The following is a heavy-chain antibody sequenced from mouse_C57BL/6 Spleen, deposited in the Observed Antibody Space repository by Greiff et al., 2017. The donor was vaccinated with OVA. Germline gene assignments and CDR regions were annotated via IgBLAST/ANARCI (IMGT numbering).Heavy chain of an antibody. D-gene: IGHD3-1*01. CDR1: GYAFSSYW. Sequence: VMLVESGAELVKPGASVKISCKASGYAFSSYWMNWVKQRPGKGLEWIGQIYPGDGDTNYNGKFKGKATLTADKSSSTAYMQLSSLTSEDSAVYFCARSGYGSYYYAMDYWGQGTSVTVSS. CDR3: ARSGYGSYYYAMDY. J-gene: IGHJ4*01. CDR2: IYPGDGDT. V-gene: IGHV1-80*01.